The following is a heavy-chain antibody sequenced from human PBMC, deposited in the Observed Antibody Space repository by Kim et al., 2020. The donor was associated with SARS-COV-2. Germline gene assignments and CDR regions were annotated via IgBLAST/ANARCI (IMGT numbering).Heavy chain of an antibody. J-gene: IGHJ4*02. D-gene: IGHD3-10*01. CDR2: INTNTGNP. CDR1: GYTFSSYA. CDR3: AVRSLDFDY. Sequence: ASVKVSCKASGYTFSSYALNWVRQAPGQGLEWMGWINTNTGNPTFAQGFTGRFVFSLDTSVSTAYLQISSLKAEDTAVYYCAVRSLDFDYWGQGTLVTVS. V-gene: IGHV7-4-1*02.